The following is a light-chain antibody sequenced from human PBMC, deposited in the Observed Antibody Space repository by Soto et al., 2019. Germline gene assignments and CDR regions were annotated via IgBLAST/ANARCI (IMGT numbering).Light chain of an antibody. V-gene: IGKV3-20*01. CDR2: GAS. J-gene: IGKJ1*01. Sequence: EIVLTQSPGTLSLSPGERATLSCRASQSVSRRYLAWYQQKPGQAPRLLIYGASSRATGMPDRFSGSGCWTDFTLPISSIVPEDVSVYYCQHYCSSPPWTFGQGTKVEIK. CDR3: QHYCSSPPWT. CDR1: QSVSRRY.